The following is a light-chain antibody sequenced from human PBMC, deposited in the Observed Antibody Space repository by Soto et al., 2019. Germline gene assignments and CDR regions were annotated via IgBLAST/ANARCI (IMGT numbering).Light chain of an antibody. CDR1: SSDVGGYNY. CDR3: SSYTSSSTYV. V-gene: IGLV2-14*01. Sequence: QSALTQPASVSGSPGQSITISCTGTSSDVGGYNYVSWYQQHPGKAPKLMIYDVSNRPSGVSIRFSGSKSGNTASLTISWLQAEDEADYYCSSYTSSSTYVFGTGTKVTVL. J-gene: IGLJ1*01. CDR2: DVS.